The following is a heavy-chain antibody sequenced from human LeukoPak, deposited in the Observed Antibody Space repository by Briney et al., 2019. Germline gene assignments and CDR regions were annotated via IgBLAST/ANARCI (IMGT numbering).Heavy chain of an antibody. Sequence: GGSLRLSCAASGFSFSIFAMTWVRQAPGKGLEWVSTICGGGTNTFYADSVKGRFTISRDDSKNMQFLEMDSLRPEDTAVYFCAKRITEAAGIYFDSWGQGTLVTVSS. CDR1: GFSFSIFA. CDR3: AKRITEAAGIYFDS. CDR2: ICGGGTNT. J-gene: IGHJ4*02. V-gene: IGHV3-23*01. D-gene: IGHD6-19*01.